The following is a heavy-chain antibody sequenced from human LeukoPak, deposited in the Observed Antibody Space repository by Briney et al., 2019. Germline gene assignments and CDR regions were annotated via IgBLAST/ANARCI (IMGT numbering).Heavy chain of an antibody. V-gene: IGHV1-69*02. J-gene: IGHJ4*02. CDR1: GGTFSSYT. Sequence: SMKVSCKASGGTFSSYTISWVRQAPGQGLEWMGRIIPILGIANYAQKFQGRVTITADKSTSTAYMELSSLRSEDTAVYYCARALGYDPPAYWGQGTLVTVSS. CDR3: ARALGYDPPAY. D-gene: IGHD5-12*01. CDR2: IIPILGIA.